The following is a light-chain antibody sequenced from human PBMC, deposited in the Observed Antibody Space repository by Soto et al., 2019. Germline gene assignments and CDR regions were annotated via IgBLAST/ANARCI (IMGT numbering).Light chain of an antibody. CDR2: AAS. CDR3: QQYNNWPQIN. CDR1: QSLSRY. J-gene: IGKJ5*01. V-gene: IGKV3-15*01. Sequence: EILMTQSPATLSLSPGERATLSCMASQSLSRYLAWYQQKPGQAPRLLIYAASTRATGIPARFSGSGSGTEFTLTIRTLQSEDFAVYYCQQYNNWPQINCGQGTRREIK.